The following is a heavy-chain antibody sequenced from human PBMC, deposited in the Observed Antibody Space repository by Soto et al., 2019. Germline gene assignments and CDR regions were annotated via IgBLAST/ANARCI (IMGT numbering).Heavy chain of an antibody. J-gene: IGHJ5*02. CDR2: INPNSGGT. Sequence: QVQLVQSGAEVKKPGASVKVSCKTSGYTFTDYHIYWLRQAPGQGLEWMGWINPNSGGTNFAQKFQDRVTMTRGTSISTAYVELSGLRSDDTAIYYWARDRTSVSNGVNWSDPWGQGTVGIGSS. CDR3: ARDRTSVSNGVNWSDP. CDR1: GYTFTDYH. D-gene: IGHD2-8*01. V-gene: IGHV1-2*02.